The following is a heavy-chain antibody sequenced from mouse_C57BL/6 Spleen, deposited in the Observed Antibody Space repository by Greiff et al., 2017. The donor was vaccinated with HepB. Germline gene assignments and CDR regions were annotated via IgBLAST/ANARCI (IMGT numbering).Heavy chain of an antibody. V-gene: IGHV1-55*01. CDR2: IYPGSGST. Sequence: QVQLKQPGAELVKPGASVKMSCKASGYTFTSYWITWVKQRPGQGLEWIGDIYPGSGSTNYNEKFKSKATLTVDTSSSTAYMQLSSLTSEDSAVYYCARAPYDSAWFAYWGQGTLVTVSA. J-gene: IGHJ3*01. D-gene: IGHD2-4*01. CDR3: ARAPYDSAWFAY. CDR1: GYTFTSYW.